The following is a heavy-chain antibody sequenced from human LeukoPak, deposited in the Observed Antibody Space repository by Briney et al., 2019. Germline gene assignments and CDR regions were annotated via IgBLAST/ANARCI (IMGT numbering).Heavy chain of an antibody. D-gene: IGHD3-9*01. V-gene: IGHV3-23*01. CDR1: GFTFSSYA. CDR2: ISASGGST. J-gene: IGHJ3*02. Sequence: GGSLRLSCAASGFTFSSYAMSWVRQAPGKGLEWVSAISASGGSTYYADSVKGRFTISRDNSKNTLYLQMNSLRAEDTAVYYCAKEGYYDVLTGTEKGAFDIWGQGTMVTVSS. CDR3: AKEGYYDVLTGTEKGAFDI.